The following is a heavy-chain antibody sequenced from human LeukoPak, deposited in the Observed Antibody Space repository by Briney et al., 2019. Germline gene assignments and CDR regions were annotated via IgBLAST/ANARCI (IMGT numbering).Heavy chain of an antibody. V-gene: IGHV5-51*01. CDR1: GYSFASYW. D-gene: IGHD3-10*01. J-gene: IGHJ4*02. CDR2: VNPDDSDT. CDR3: ARLRWPRGGRSSFDY. Sequence: HGESLKISCKGSGYSFASYWIAWVRQMPGKGLEWMGIVNPDDSDTIYSPSFQGQVTISADESITTAYLQWSSLKASDTAMYYCARLRWPRGGRSSFDYWGQGALVTVSS.